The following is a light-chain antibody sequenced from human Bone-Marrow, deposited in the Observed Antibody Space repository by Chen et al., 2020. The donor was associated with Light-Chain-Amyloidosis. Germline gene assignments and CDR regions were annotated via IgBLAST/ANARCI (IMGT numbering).Light chain of an antibody. V-gene: IGLV6-57*01. CDR3: QSYQGSSQGV. Sequence: NSMLIQPHSVSASPGKTVIISCTRSSGSIATNYVQWYQQRPGSSPTTVIYADDQRPSGVTDRFSGSIDRSSNSASLTISGLKTEDEADYYCQSYQGSSQGVFGGGTKLTVL. J-gene: IGLJ3*02. CDR1: SGSIATNY. CDR2: ADD.